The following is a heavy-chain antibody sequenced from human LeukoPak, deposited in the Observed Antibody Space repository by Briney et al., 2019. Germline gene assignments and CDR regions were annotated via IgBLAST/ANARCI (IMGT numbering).Heavy chain of an antibody. CDR2: IYYSGST. CDR3: ASAHRASYYDFWSGYYPFDY. J-gene: IGHJ4*02. CDR1: GGSISSYY. Sequence: SETLSLTCTVSGGSISSYYWSWIRQPPGKGLEWIGYIYYSGSTNYNSSLKSRVTISVDTSKNQFSLKLSSVTAADTAVYYCASAHRASYYDFWSGYYPFDYWGQGTLVTVSS. D-gene: IGHD3-3*01. V-gene: IGHV4-59*01.